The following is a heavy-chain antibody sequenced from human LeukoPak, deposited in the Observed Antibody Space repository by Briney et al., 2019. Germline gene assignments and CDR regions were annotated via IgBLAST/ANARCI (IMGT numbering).Heavy chain of an antibody. Sequence: GGSLRLSCAASGFTVSSTYMSWVRQSPGKGLEWVLVVYKDGKMFYIDSVKGRFAISRDTSKNTVYLQMNNLRAEDTAVYYCASRHCSGGDCYFAGADPFDHWGQGTLVTVSS. J-gene: IGHJ4*02. CDR1: GFTVSSTY. D-gene: IGHD2-21*01. CDR3: ASRHCSGGDCYFAGADPFDH. CDR2: VYKDGKM. V-gene: IGHV3-53*01.